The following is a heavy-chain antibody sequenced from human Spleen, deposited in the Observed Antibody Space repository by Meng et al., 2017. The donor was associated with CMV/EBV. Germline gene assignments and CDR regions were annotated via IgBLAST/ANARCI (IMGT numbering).Heavy chain of an antibody. CDR3: AREEGGELSDDYYGMDV. Sequence: GESLKISCAASGFTFSDYDMCWIRQAPGKGLEWVSYISSSGSTIYYADSVKGRFTISRDNATNSLYLQMNSLRAEDTAVYYCAREEGGELSDDYYGMDVWGQGTTVTVSS. CDR1: GFTFSDYD. V-gene: IGHV3-11*01. J-gene: IGHJ6*02. D-gene: IGHD3-10*01. CDR2: ISSSGSTI.